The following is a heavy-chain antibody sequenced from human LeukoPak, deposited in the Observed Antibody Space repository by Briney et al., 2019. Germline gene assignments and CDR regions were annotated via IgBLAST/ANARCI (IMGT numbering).Heavy chain of an antibody. V-gene: IGHV4-39*01. Sequence: PSETLSLTCTVSGASISNSDFYWAWIRQPPGKGLAWLGSIYHTGSSYSSPPLGSRVTISVDTSNNQFSLNLSSVTAADTAIYFCAKRGSTYLAYYFDDWGQGTLVTVSS. CDR1: GASISNSDFY. D-gene: IGHD1-1*01. J-gene: IGHJ4*02. CDR2: IYHTGSS. CDR3: AKRGSTYLAYYFDD.